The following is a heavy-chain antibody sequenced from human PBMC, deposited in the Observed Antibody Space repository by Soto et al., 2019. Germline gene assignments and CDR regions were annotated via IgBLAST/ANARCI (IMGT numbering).Heavy chain of an antibody. Sequence: GGSLRLSCAASGFSFDDYAMHWVRQASGKGLEWVSGFSWNSGTIGYADSVKGRFTISRDNAKNSLHLQMNSLRAEDTAVYYCAKESAAYSGGWRAMDVWGQGTTVTVSS. D-gene: IGHD6-19*01. J-gene: IGHJ6*02. CDR3: AKESAAYSGGWRAMDV. V-gene: IGHV3-9*01. CDR1: GFSFDDYA. CDR2: FSWNSGTI.